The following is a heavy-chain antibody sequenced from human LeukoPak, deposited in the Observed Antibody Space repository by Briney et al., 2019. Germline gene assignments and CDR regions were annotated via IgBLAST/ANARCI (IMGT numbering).Heavy chain of an antibody. V-gene: IGHV3-74*01. Sequence: TGGSLRLSCAASGFTFSSYWMHWVRQAPGKGLVWVSRINSDGSSTTYADSVKGRFTISRDNAKNTLYLQMNSLRAEDTAVYYCARVILPAAIDCWGQGTLVIVSS. CDR1: GFTFSSYW. CDR2: INSDGSST. D-gene: IGHD2-2*01. CDR3: ARVILPAAIDC. J-gene: IGHJ4*02.